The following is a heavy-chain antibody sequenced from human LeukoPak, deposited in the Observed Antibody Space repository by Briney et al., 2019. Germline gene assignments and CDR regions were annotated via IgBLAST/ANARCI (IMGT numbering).Heavy chain of an antibody. J-gene: IGHJ4*02. V-gene: IGHV3-30-3*01. CDR3: ASTGSGATTIDY. Sequence: PGRSLRLSCAASGFTFSSYAMHWVRQAPGKGLEWVAVISYDGSNKYYAASVKGQFTISRDNSKNTLYLQMNSLRAEDTAVYYCASTGSGATTIDYWGQGTLVTVSS. D-gene: IGHD1-26*01. CDR2: ISYDGSNK. CDR1: GFTFSSYA.